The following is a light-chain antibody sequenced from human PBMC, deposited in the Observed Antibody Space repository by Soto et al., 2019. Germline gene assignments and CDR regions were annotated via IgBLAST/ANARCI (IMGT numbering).Light chain of an antibody. J-gene: IGLJ2*01. CDR3: AAWDDSLKGVV. Sequence: QAVVTQPPSASGTPGQRVTISCSGSSPNIGGNTVNWYQQFPGTAPKLLIYSSNQRPSGVPDRFSASKSGTSASLAVSGLQSEDEADYYCAAWDDSLKGVVFGGGTKLTVL. CDR1: SPNIGGNT. V-gene: IGLV1-44*01. CDR2: SSN.